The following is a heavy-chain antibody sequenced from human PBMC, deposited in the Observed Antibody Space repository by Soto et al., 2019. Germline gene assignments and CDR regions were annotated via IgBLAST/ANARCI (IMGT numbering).Heavy chain of an antibody. J-gene: IGHJ4*02. D-gene: IGHD3-22*01. V-gene: IGHV3-23*01. Sequence: PGGSLRLSCAASGFTFSSYAMSWVRQAPGKGLEWVSAISGSGGSTYYADSVKGRFTISRDNSKNTLYLQMNSLRAEDTAVYYCAKEQRDYYDSSGYYQGFDYWGQGTLVTVSS. CDR3: AKEQRDYYDSSGYYQGFDY. CDR2: ISGSGGST. CDR1: GFTFSSYA.